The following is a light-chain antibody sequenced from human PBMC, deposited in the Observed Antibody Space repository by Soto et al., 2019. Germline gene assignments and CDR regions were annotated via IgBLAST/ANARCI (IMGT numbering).Light chain of an antibody. J-gene: IGKJ1*01. Sequence: EIVLTQSPGTLSLSPWERAALSCSASQSVSSSYLAWYQQQPGQAPRLLIYGAFTRATGIPDRFSGSGSGTDFTLTISRLEPEDFAVYYCQQYGSSPPTFGQGTKVDIK. CDR1: QSVSSSY. CDR2: GAF. V-gene: IGKV3-20*01. CDR3: QQYGSSPPT.